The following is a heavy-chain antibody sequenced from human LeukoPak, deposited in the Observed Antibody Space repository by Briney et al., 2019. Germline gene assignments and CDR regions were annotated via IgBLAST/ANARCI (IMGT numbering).Heavy chain of an antibody. J-gene: IGHJ4*02. Sequence: SETLSLTCTVSGGSISSYYWSWIRQPPGKGLEWIGYIYYSGSTNYNPSLKSRVTISVDTSKNQFSLKLSSVTAADTAVYYCARGHYYDSSGYYFFYYFDYWGQGTLVTVSS. CDR3: ARGHYYDSSGYYFFYYFDY. V-gene: IGHV4-59*08. CDR1: GGSISSYY. CDR2: IYYSGST. D-gene: IGHD3-22*01.